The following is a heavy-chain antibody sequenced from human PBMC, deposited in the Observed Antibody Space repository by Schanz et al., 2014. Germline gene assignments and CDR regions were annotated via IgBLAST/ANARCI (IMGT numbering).Heavy chain of an antibody. D-gene: IGHD3-9*01. CDR1: GYTFTSYG. Sequence: QVQLVQSGAEVKKPGASVKVSCKASGYTFTSYGISWVRQAPGQGLEWMGWVSAYSGNTNYAQKFQGRVTMTTDTSTSTAYMELRSLRADDTAVYYCARRELGPSNYDTLTALYVAFDVWGQGTMVTVSS. V-gene: IGHV1-18*04. CDR2: VSAYSGNT. CDR3: ARRELGPSNYDTLTALYVAFDV. J-gene: IGHJ3*01.